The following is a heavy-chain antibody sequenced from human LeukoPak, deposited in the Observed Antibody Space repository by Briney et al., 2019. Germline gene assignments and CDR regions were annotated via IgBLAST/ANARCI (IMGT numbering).Heavy chain of an antibody. J-gene: IGHJ4*02. CDR2: IVVGSGNT. D-gene: IGHD4-11*01. Sequence: SVKVSCKASGFTFTSSAMQWVRQARGQRLEWIGWIVVGSGNTNYAQKFQEGVTITRDMSTSTAYMELSSLRSEDTAVYYCAAGAHSNYWSGDSFDYWGQGTLVTVSS. V-gene: IGHV1-58*02. CDR3: AAGAHSNYWSGDSFDY. CDR1: GFTFTSSA.